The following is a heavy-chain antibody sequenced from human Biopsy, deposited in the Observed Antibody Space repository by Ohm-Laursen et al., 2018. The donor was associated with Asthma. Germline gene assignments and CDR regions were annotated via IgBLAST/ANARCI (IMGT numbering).Heavy chain of an antibody. D-gene: IGHD2-21*02. CDR3: ARGWNCVGDCYSLDS. CDR1: GDSIDSGDYS. J-gene: IGHJ4*02. V-gene: IGHV4-30-2*06. CDR2: IYRNGNT. Sequence: SQTLSLACAVSGDSIDSGDYSWTWIRQSPGVGLEWIGYIYRNGNTYYNPTLKNRVTISIDRSKNQFSLRLRSVTAADTAVYYCARGWNCVGDCYSLDSWGQGTLVTVSS.